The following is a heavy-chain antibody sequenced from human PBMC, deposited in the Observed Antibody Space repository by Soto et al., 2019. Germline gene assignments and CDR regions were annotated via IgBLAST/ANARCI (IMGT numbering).Heavy chain of an antibody. CDR1: GFTFSNYW. CDR3: TRHRRGRLRFLEGEDAFDI. Sequence: GGSLRLSCAASGFTFSNYWMSWVRQASGKGLEWVGRIRSKANSYATAYAASVKGRFTISRDDSKNTAYLQMNSLKTEDTAVYYCTRHRRGRLRFLEGEDAFDIWGQGTMVTVSS. CDR2: IRSKANSYAT. J-gene: IGHJ3*02. D-gene: IGHD3-3*01. V-gene: IGHV3-73*01.